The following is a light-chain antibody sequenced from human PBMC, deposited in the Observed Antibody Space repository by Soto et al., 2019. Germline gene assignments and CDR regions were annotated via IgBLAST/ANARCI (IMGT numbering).Light chain of an antibody. CDR2: GAS. Sequence: EIVLTQSPGSLSSSPGERVTLSCRASQSLSSSYLAWYQQKPGQAPRLLIYGASSRATGIPDRFSGSGSGTDFTLTITRLEPEDLAVYYCQQYDGSPITFGHGTRLEIK. V-gene: IGKV3-20*01. CDR3: QQYDGSPIT. CDR1: QSLSSSY. J-gene: IGKJ5*01.